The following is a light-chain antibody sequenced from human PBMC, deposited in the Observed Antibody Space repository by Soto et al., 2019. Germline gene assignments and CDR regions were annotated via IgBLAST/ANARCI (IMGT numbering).Light chain of an antibody. CDR3: CSYADGPTSVV. V-gene: IGLV2-23*01. Sequence: QSALTQPASVSGSPGQSITISCTGSSSDVGTYNVVSWYQQHPGEAPRLMIYEGIKRPSGVSNRFSGSKSGNTASLTISGLQAEDEADYYCCSYADGPTSVVFGGGTKVTVL. J-gene: IGLJ2*01. CDR2: EGI. CDR1: SSDVGTYNV.